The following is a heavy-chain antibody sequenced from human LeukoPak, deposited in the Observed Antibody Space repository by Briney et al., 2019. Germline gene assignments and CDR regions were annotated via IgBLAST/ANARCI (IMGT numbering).Heavy chain of an antibody. CDR2: ISAYNGNT. Sequence: ASVKVSCKASGYTSTSYGISWVRQAPGQGLEWMGWISAYNGNTNYAQKLQGRVTMTTDTSTSTAYMELRSLRSDDTAVYYCARVYDILTGYYNVDYWGQGTLVTVSS. CDR1: GYTSTSYG. V-gene: IGHV1-18*01. D-gene: IGHD3-9*01. J-gene: IGHJ4*02. CDR3: ARVYDILTGYYNVDY.